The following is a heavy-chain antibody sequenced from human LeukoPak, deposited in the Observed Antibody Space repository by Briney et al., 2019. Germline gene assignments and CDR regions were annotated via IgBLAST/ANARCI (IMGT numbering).Heavy chain of an antibody. CDR3: ARVYYDSSGYHNWFDP. CDR2: ISVSGPGI. D-gene: IGHD3-22*01. Sequence: GGALRLSGAASGFTCSNYEMNWVRQAPGKCLEWVSYISVSGPGIYYPDSVKGRFTISRDNAKNSLYLQMNSLRAEDTAVYYCARVYYDSSGYHNWFDPWGQGTLVTVSS. V-gene: IGHV3-48*03. J-gene: IGHJ5*02. CDR1: GFTCSNYE.